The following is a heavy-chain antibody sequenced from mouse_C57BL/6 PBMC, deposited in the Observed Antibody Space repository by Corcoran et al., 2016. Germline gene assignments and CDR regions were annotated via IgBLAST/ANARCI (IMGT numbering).Heavy chain of an antibody. CDR1: GYTFTDYY. CDR2: INPYNGGT. CDR3: ARYYIGVAMDY. V-gene: IGHV1-19*01. Sequence: EVQLQQSGPVLVKPGASVKMSCKASGYTFTDYYMNWVKQSHGKSLEWIGVINPYNGGTSYNQKFKGKATLTVDKSSSTAYMELNSLTSEDSAVYYCARYYIGVAMDYWGQGTSVTVSS. D-gene: IGHD2-12*01. J-gene: IGHJ4*01.